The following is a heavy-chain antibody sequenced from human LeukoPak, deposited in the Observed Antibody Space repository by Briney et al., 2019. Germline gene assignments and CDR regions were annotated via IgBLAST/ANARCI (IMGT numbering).Heavy chain of an antibody. D-gene: IGHD1-7*01. CDR3: ARDSGTQGPYYYGLDV. V-gene: IGHV3-74*01. J-gene: IGHJ6*02. CDR1: GSTLSSSW. CDR2: ISSGGGSR. Sequence: PGGSLRLSCAASGSTLSSSWMPWVRQVPGRELVWASRISSGGGSRDYADSVKGRFTISGDNAKTTLYLQMNSLRPEDTAVYYCARDSGTQGPYYYGLDVWGQGTTVTVSS.